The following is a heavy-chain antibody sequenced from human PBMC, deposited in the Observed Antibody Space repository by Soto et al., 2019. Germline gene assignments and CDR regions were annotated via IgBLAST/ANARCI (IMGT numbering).Heavy chain of an antibody. CDR2: IGTAGDT. V-gene: IGHV3-13*01. D-gene: IGHD3-22*01. Sequence: GGSLRLSCAASGFTFSSYDMHWVRQATGKGLEWVSAIGTAGDTYYPGSVKGRFTISRENAKNSLYLQMNSLRAGDTAVYYCASAPFITARPGGMDVWGQGTTVTVSS. J-gene: IGHJ6*02. CDR1: GFTFSSYD. CDR3: ASAPFITARPGGMDV.